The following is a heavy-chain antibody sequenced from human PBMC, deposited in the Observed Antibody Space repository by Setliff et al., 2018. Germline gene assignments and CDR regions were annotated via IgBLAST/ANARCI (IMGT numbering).Heavy chain of an antibody. J-gene: IGHJ5*02. CDR1: GGSITDENSW. D-gene: IGHD6-19*01. V-gene: IGHV4-61*02. CDR2: IYIRGGT. Sequence: PSETLSLTCTVSGGSITDENSWWAWIRQPAGKRPEWLGLIYIRGGTAYNPSLKSRVTISLDTSRNQFSLNLTSVTAADTAVYYCAVDHVTNIAESGYGYTRIDPWGQGIPVTVSS. CDR3: AVDHVTNIAESGYGYTRIDP.